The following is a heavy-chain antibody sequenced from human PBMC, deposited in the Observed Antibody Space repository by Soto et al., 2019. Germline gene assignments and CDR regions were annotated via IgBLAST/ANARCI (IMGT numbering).Heavy chain of an antibody. CDR2: IWYDGSNK. CDR1: GFTFSSYG. V-gene: IGHV3-33*01. CDR3: ARATTTYSSSWYDY. D-gene: IGHD6-13*01. J-gene: IGHJ4*02. Sequence: GGSLRLSCAASGFTFSSYGMHWVRQAPGKGLEWVAVIWYDGSNKYYADSVKGRFTISRDNSKNTLYLQMNSLRAEDTAVYYCARATTTYSSSWYDYWGQGTLVTVSS.